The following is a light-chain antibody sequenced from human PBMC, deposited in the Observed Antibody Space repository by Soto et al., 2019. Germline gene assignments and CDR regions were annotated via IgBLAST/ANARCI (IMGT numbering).Light chain of an antibody. Sequence: LTQPASVSWSPGQSITISCTGTSSDVGGYNYVSWYQQHPGKAPKLMIYEVSNRPSGVSNRFSGSKSGNTASLTISGLQAEDEADYYCSSYTSSSAYVFGTGTKVTVL. V-gene: IGLV2-14*01. CDR2: EVS. CDR1: SSDVGGYNY. J-gene: IGLJ1*01. CDR3: SSYTSSSAYV.